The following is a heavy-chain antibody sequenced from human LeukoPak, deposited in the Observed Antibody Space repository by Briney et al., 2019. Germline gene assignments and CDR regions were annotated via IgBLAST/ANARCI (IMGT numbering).Heavy chain of an antibody. CDR1: GFTFSTYA. CDR3: TKRPSTDGYNS. D-gene: IGHD5-24*01. Sequence: PGGSLRLSCAVSGFTFSTYAMSWVRPAPGKGLEWVSVISGSGDNTYYADSVKGRFTISRDNFKNTLYLQMNSLRAEDTALYYCTKRPSTDGYNSWGQGTLVTVSS. V-gene: IGHV3-23*01. J-gene: IGHJ5*02. CDR2: ISGSGDNT.